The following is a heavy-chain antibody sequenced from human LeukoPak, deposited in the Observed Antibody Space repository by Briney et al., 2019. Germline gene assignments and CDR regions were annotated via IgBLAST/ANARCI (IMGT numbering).Heavy chain of an antibody. CDR3: ARLNCSGGSCYSVDH. Sequence: LTLSCAASGFTFSGSAIHWVRQHPGKGLEWIGYIYYSGSTYSTPSLKSRLTISVDTYKNQFSLKLSSVTAADTAVYYCARLNCSGGSCYSVDHSGQGTMPTVSS. V-gene: IGHV4-31*02. D-gene: IGHD2-15*01. J-gene: IGHJ5*02. CDR2: IYYSGST. CDR1: GFTFSGSAIH.